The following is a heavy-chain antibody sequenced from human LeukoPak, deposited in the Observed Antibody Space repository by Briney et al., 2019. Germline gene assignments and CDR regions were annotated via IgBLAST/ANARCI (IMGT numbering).Heavy chain of an antibody. Sequence: KPGGSLRLSCAASGFTFSDYYMSWIRQAPGKGLEWVSYISSSGSTIYYAGSVKGRFTISRDNAKNSLYLQMNSLGAEDTAVYYCARGSQVGAAGLYYYGMDVWGQGTTVTVSS. CDR3: ARGSQVGAAGLYYYGMDV. J-gene: IGHJ6*02. D-gene: IGHD1-26*01. CDR1: GFTFSDYY. CDR2: ISSSGSTI. V-gene: IGHV3-11*01.